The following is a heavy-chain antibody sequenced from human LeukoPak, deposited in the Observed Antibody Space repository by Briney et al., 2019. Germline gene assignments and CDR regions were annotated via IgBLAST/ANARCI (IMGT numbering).Heavy chain of an antibody. CDR1: GGSISSYY. CDR3: AREDSRDAFDI. CDR2: IYTSGST. Sequence: SETLSLTCTVPGGSISSYYWSWIRQPAGKGLEWVGRIYTSGSTNYNPSLKSRVTTSVDTSKNQFSLKLSSVTAADTAVYYCAREDSRDAFDIWGQGTMVTVSS. D-gene: IGHD5-18*01. V-gene: IGHV4-4*07. J-gene: IGHJ3*02.